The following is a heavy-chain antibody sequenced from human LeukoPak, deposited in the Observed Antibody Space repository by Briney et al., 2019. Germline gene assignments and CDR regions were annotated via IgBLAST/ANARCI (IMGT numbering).Heavy chain of an antibody. CDR2: ISSSSYHI. D-gene: IGHD6-25*01. CDR1: GFTFSTYS. CDR3: ARDIRSDSTI. V-gene: IGHV3-21*01. J-gene: IGHJ4*02. Sequence: GESLKISCAASGFTFSTYSMNWVRQAPGKGLEWVSSISSSSYHIYYADSVKGRFTISRDNAKNSLYLQMNSLRVEDTAVYYCARDIRSDSTIWGQGTLVSVSS.